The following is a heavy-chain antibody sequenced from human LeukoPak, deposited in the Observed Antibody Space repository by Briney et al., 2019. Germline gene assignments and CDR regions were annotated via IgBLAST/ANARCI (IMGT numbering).Heavy chain of an antibody. J-gene: IGHJ5*02. D-gene: IGHD3-3*01. CDR1: GYTFTSYY. Sequence: ASVKVSCKASGYTFTSYYMHWVRQAPGQGLEWMGIINPSGGSTSYAQKFQGRATMTRDTSTSTVYMELSSLRSEDTAVYYCARGGVTIFGVVTSNWFDPWGQGTLVTVSS. CDR2: INPSGGST. V-gene: IGHV1-46*01. CDR3: ARGGVTIFGVVTSNWFDP.